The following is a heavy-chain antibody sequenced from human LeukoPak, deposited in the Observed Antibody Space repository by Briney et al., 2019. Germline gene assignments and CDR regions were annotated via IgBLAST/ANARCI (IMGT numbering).Heavy chain of an antibody. J-gene: IGHJ4*02. D-gene: IGHD2-15*01. CDR1: GYSISSGFW. CDR3: ASMKVVGASAPFDY. Sequence: PSETLSLTCVVSGYSISSGFWWSWVRQPPGKGLEWIGEIVHSGSTNYNPSLKSRVTISLDKSKNQFSLELSSVTAADTAVYYCASMKVVGASAPFDYWGQGTLATVSS. V-gene: IGHV4-4*02. CDR2: IVHSGST.